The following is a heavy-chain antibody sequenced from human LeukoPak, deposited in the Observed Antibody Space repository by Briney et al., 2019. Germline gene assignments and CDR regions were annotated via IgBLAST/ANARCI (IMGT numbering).Heavy chain of an antibody. CDR3: ARDYGHNYDFWSGSGMDV. CDR1: GFTFSSYS. Sequence: PGGSLRLSCAASGFTFSSYSLNWVRQAPGKGLEWVSSISSSSSYIYYADPVKGRFTISRDNAKNSLYLQMNSLRAEDTAVYYCARDYGHNYDFWSGSGMDVWGKGTTVTVSS. V-gene: IGHV3-21*01. D-gene: IGHD3-3*01. CDR2: ISSSSSYI. J-gene: IGHJ6*04.